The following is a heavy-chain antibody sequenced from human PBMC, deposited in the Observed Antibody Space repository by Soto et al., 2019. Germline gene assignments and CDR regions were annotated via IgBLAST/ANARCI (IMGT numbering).Heavy chain of an antibody. J-gene: IGHJ6*02. V-gene: IGHV4-38-2*01. CDR1: GYSISSGNY. Sequence: PSETLSLTCAVSGYSISSGNYWAWIRQPPGRGLEWIGSLYHIGSTHYNTSLKSRVTISVDTSKNHFSLEPSSVSVADTAIYYCRSSTSCYDESCVDVWGQGTMGTVSS. CDR3: RSSTSCYDESCVDV. D-gene: IGHD2-2*01. CDR2: LYHIGST.